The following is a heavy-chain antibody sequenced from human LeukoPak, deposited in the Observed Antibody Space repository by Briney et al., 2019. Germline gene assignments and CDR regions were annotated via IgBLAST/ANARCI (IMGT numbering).Heavy chain of an antibody. Sequence: TLSLICTVPFVFISSSYYYWGWILQLPGKGLEWIVSIYSSGSTYYNPSLKSRVTISVDTSKNQFSLKLTSVTAADTAVYYCARHYGPWGQGTLVTVSS. D-gene: IGHD4-17*01. CDR3: ARHYGP. CDR2: IYSSGST. J-gene: IGHJ5*02. CDR1: FVFISSSYYY. V-gene: IGHV4-39*01.